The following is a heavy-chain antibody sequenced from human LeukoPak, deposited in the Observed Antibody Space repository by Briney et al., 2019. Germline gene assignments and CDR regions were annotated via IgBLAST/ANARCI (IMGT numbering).Heavy chain of an antibody. J-gene: IGHJ4*02. Sequence: GGSLRLSCAASGFTFSRFWMHWVRQAPGKGLVWVSRISSDGSNTNYADSVKGRFTISRDNAKNTLYLQMDSMTGDDTAVYYCASRNFGSSPFDYWGQGTLVTVSS. CDR1: GFTFSRFW. CDR2: ISSDGSNT. V-gene: IGHV3-74*01. D-gene: IGHD3-10*01. CDR3: ASRNFGSSPFDY.